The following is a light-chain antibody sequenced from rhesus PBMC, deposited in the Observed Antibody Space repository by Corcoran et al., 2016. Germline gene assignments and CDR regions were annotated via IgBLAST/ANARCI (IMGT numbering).Light chain of an antibody. J-gene: IGKJ4*01. Sequence: DIQMTQSPSSLSTSVGDTVTITCRESQGICSYLSWFQQKPGKAPKFLIYAVTTLQSGVPSRFSGCGSGTDFTLTISSLQPEDFATYYCQQYKSYPPTFGGGTKVEIK. V-gene: IGKV1-28*02. CDR3: QQYKSYPPT. CDR1: QGICSY. CDR2: AVT.